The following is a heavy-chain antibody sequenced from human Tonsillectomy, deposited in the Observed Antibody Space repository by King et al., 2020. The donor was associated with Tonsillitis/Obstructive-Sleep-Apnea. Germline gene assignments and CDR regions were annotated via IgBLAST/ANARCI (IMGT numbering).Heavy chain of an antibody. V-gene: IGHV1-18*01. CDR2: ISAYIGET. J-gene: IGHJ5*02. CDR1: GYTFTSYC. Sequence: QLVQSGAEVKKPGASVKVSCKASGYTFTSYCITWVRQAPGLGLEWMGWISAYIGETKYGQKFQGRVAMTTDTSTRTAYMELRSLRSDDTAVYYCARDYCSGGRCYSEWFDPWGQGTLVTVSS. D-gene: IGHD2-15*01. CDR3: ARDYCSGGRCYSEWFDP.